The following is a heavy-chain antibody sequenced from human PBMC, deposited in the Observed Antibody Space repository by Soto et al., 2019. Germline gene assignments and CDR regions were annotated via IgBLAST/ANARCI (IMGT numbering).Heavy chain of an antibody. CDR1: GFTFSGHA. D-gene: IGHD1-1*01. J-gene: IGHJ4*02. CDR3: AGRHETSLCFDS. V-gene: IGHV3-23*01. Sequence: EVQVLESGGGLVQPGGSLTVSCATSGFTFSGHAMSWVRQAPGKGLEWVSGINGGGSATYYADSVKGRFTISRDNFKNTLYLQMNSLSAEDTAVYYCAGRHETSLCFDSWGQGALVTVCS. CDR2: INGGGSAT.